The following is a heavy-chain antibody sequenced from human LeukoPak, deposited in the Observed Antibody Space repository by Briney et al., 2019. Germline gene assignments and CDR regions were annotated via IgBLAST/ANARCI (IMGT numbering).Heavy chain of an antibody. CDR2: IYYSGGT. CDR3: ASLWFGGVDV. J-gene: IGHJ6*04. V-gene: IGHV4-61*01. CDR1: GGSVSSGSYY. D-gene: IGHD3-10*01. Sequence: SETLSLTCTVSGGSVSSGSYYWSWIRQPPGKGLEWIGYIYYSGGTTYNPSLKSRVTISVDTSKNQFSLKVTSVTAADTAVYYCASLWFGGVDVWGKGTTVTVSS.